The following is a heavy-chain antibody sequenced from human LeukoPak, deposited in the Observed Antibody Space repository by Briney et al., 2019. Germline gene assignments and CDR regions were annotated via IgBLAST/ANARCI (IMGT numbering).Heavy chain of an antibody. CDR3: TRDSGTYNWFDP. V-gene: IGHV3-73*01. CDR1: GFTSSGST. J-gene: IGHJ5*02. Sequence: GGSLRLSCAPSGFTSSGSTTHWVRPSPGKGGEWGGQIYKKDKGYATATAYAASVKGRFTISRDDSINTAYLQMKSLKTEDTALYYCTRDSGTYNWFDPWGQGTLVTVSS. D-gene: IGHD1-26*01. CDR2: IYKKDKGYATAT.